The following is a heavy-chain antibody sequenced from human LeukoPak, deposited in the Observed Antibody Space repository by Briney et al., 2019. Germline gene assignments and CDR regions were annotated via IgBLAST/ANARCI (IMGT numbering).Heavy chain of an antibody. CDR3: ASITVTTYYYYYYMDV. CDR2: ISGSGGST. Sequence: GGSLRLYCAASGFTFSSYAMSWVRQAPGKGLEWVSAISGSGGSTYHADSVKGRFTISRDSSKNTLYLQMNSLRAEDTAVYYCASITVTTYYYYYYMDVWGKGTTVTVSS. CDR1: GFTFSSYA. V-gene: IGHV3-23*01. J-gene: IGHJ6*03. D-gene: IGHD4-11*01.